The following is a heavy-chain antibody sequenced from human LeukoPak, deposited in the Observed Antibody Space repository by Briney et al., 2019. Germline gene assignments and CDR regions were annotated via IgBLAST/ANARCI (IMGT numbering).Heavy chain of an antibody. CDR3: AREDREEDYFDY. CDR2: ISYDGSNK. CDR1: GFTFSSYA. Sequence: GGSLRLSCAASGFTFSSYAMHWVRQAPGKGLEWVAVISYDGSNKYYADSVKGRFTISRDNSKNTLYLQMNSLRAEDTAVYYCAREDREEDYFDYWGQGTLVTVSS. V-gene: IGHV3-30-3*01. J-gene: IGHJ4*02.